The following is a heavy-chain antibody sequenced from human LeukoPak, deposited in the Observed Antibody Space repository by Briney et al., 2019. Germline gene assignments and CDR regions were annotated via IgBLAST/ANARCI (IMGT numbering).Heavy chain of an antibody. CDR3: AKDLNYAFDY. D-gene: IGHD1-7*01. Sequence: PGGSLRLSCAASGFTFNSYAMSWVRQAPGKGLEWVSGISGSGSSTYYADSVKGRFTISRDNSKNTLYLQMNSLRAEDTAIYFCAKDLNYAFDYWGQGALVTVSS. J-gene: IGHJ4*02. V-gene: IGHV3-23*01. CDR2: ISGSGSST. CDR1: GFTFNSYA.